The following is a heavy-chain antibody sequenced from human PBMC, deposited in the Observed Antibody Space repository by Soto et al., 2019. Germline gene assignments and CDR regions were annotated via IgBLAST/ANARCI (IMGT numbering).Heavy chain of an antibody. CDR2: IIPIFGTA. CDR1: GGTFSSYA. Sequence: QVQLVQSGAEVKKPGSSVKVSCKASGGTFSSYAISWVRQAPGQGLEWMGGIIPIFGTANYAQKFQGRVTITADXXTXTXXMELSSLRSEDTAVYYCARGTYYYDSPLYSYGMDVWGQGTTVTVSS. J-gene: IGHJ6*02. CDR3: ARGTYYYDSPLYSYGMDV. V-gene: IGHV1-69*12. D-gene: IGHD3-22*01.